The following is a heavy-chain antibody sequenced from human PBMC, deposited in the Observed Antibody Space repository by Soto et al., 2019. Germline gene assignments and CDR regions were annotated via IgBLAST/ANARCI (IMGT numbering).Heavy chain of an antibody. CDR1: GFTFSSYA. CDR3: AKPGPVDDVWSGSLDY. CDR2: ISGSGGST. Sequence: EVQLLESGGGLVQPGGSLRLSCAASGFTFSSYAMSWVRQAPGKGLEWVSAISGSGGSTYYAVSVKGRFTISSDNSKNTLHLQMTSLKAEDTAVYYFAKPGPVDDVWSGSLDYGGQGTLVTVSS. V-gene: IGHV3-23*01. J-gene: IGHJ4*02. D-gene: IGHD3-3*01.